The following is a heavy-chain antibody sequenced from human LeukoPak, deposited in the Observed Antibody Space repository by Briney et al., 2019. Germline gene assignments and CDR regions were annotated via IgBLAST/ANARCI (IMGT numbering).Heavy chain of an antibody. Sequence: SETLSLTCTVSGGSISSYYWSWIRQPPGKGLEWIWYIYYSGSTNYNPSLKSRVTISVDTSKNQFSLKLSSVTAADTAVYYCARANYYGSGSYEFDYWGQGTLVTVSS. D-gene: IGHD3-10*01. J-gene: IGHJ4*02. CDR1: GGSISSYY. CDR2: IYYSGST. CDR3: ARANYYGSGSYEFDY. V-gene: IGHV4-59*01.